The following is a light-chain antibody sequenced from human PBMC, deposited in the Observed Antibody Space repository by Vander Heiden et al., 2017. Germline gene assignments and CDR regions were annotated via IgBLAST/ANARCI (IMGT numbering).Light chain of an antibody. CDR2: GAA. CDR3: QQDSSSLT. J-gene: IGKJ4*01. Sequence: EIVLTQSPGTLSLSPGERATLSCRASQSVGSSFLAWYQQKPGQAPRLLMYGAASRATGSPDRVSGSGSGTDFTLTISRLEPEDFAVYYWQQDSSSLTFGGWTKVEIK. CDR1: QSVGSSF. V-gene: IGKV3-20*01.